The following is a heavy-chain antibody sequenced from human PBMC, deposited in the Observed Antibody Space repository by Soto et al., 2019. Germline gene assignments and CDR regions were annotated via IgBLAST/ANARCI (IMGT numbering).Heavy chain of an antibody. CDR1: GFIFASYA. CDR3: AKNGPAYADAFDS. V-gene: IGHV3-23*01. J-gene: IGHJ3*01. CDR2: ISGSAGTT. Sequence: EVQLSQSGGGWVRPGGSLRLSCSASGFIFASYAMSWVRQAPGKGLEWVSVISGSAGTTDYAGSVTGRFTISRDNSKNTLYLHMNSLKGEDTAVYYCAKNGPAYADAFDSWGKGQWSPSLQ. D-gene: IGHD2-8*01.